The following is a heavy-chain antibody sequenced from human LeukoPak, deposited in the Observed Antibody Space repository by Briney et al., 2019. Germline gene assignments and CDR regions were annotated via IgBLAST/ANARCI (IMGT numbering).Heavy chain of an antibody. CDR1: GYTITGYY. V-gene: IGHV1-2*02. Sequence: GASVKVSCKASGYTITGYYMHWVRQAPGQGLEWMGWINPNSGGTNCAQKFQGRVTMTRDTSISTAYMELSRLRSDDTAVYYCARLGVVVVPAAPPRYYYYGMDVWGQGTTVTVSS. D-gene: IGHD2-2*01. J-gene: IGHJ6*02. CDR3: ARLGVVVVPAAPPRYYYYGMDV. CDR2: INPNSGGT.